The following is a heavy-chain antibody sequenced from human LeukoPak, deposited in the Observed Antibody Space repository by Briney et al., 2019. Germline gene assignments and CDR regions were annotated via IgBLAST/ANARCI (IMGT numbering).Heavy chain of an antibody. J-gene: IGHJ4*02. CDR1: GGSISSSSYY. Sequence: PSETLSLTCTVSGGSISSSSYYWGWIRQPPGKGLEWIGSIYYSGSTYYNPSLKSRVTISVDTSKNQFSLKLSSVTAADTAVYYCASLYYYGSGSYSKFRDYWGQGTLVTVSS. CDR3: ASLYYYGSGSYSKFRDY. V-gene: IGHV4-39*01. D-gene: IGHD3-10*01. CDR2: IYYSGST.